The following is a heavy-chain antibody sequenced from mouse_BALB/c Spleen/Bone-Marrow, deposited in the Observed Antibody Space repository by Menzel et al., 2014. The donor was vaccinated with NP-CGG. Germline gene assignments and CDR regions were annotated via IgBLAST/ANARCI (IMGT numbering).Heavy chain of an antibody. Sequence: QVRLQQSGAELAKPGASVKMSGKASGYTFTNYWMHWVKQRPGQGLEWIGYINPSTGYTEYNQKFKDKATLTADKSSSTAYMQLSSLTSEDSAVYYCARIYYYGRDSWGQGTTLTVSS. CDR1: GYTFTNYW. CDR3: ARIYYYGRDS. D-gene: IGHD1-1*01. J-gene: IGHJ2*01. CDR2: INPSTGYT. V-gene: IGHV1-7*01.